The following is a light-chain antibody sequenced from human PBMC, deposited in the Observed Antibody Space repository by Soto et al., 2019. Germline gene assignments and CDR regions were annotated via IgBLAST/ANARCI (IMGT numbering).Light chain of an antibody. Sequence: EIVMTQAPLSAPVTPGQPASISCRSSQSLVHSNRNTYLSWLHQRPDHPPRLLIYKVSNRFSGVPDRFSGSGAGTYFTLRIGRVEADDVGVYYCMQLTHFPWTFGQGTKVDIK. V-gene: IGKV2-24*01. CDR2: KVS. CDR3: MQLTHFPWT. J-gene: IGKJ1*01. CDR1: QSLVHSNRNTY.